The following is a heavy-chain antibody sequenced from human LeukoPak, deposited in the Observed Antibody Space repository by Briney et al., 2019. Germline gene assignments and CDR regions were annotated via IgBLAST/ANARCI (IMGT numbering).Heavy chain of an antibody. CDR3: AKVRYIAAAGTDWFDP. Sequence: GGSLRLSCAASGFTFSSYAMSWARQAPGKGLEWISGISGSGASTYYADSVKGRFTISRDDSRNTLYLQMNSLRGDDTAVYYCAKVRYIAAAGTDWFDPWGQGTLVTVSS. CDR2: ISGSGAST. V-gene: IGHV3-23*01. D-gene: IGHD6-13*01. J-gene: IGHJ5*02. CDR1: GFTFSSYA.